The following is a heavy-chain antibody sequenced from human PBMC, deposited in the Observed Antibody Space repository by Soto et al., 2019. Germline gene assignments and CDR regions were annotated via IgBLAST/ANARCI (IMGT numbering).Heavy chain of an antibody. V-gene: IGHV4-31*02. CDR2: IFNSGTT. CDR3: ALALGPTNWFDP. CDR1: GASTVSHYH. Sequence: SETLSLTCSVSGASTVSHYHWTWIRQPPGKGLEWMGYIFNSGTTFYNPSLTSRLSISMDTSGNHFSLELRSVTAADTAVYYCALALGPTNWFDPWGQGTLVTVSS. J-gene: IGHJ5*02. D-gene: IGHD1-26*01.